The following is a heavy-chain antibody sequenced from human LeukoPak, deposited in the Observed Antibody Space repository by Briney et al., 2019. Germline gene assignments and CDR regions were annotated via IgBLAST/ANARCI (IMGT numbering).Heavy chain of an antibody. J-gene: IGHJ5*02. CDR3: ARDPTVITSSRITVFGVVKSPCNWFDP. D-gene: IGHD3-3*01. V-gene: IGHV1-2*02. Sequence: ASVKVSCKASGYTFTGYYMHWVRQAPGQGLEWMGWINPNSGGTNYAQKFQGRVTMTRDTSISTAYMELSRLRSDDTAVYYCARDPTVITSSRITVFGVVKSPCNWFDPWGQGTLVTVSS. CDR1: GYTFTGYY. CDR2: INPNSGGT.